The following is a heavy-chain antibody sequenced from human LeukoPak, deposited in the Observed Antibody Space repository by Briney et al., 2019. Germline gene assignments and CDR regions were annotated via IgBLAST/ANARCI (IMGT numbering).Heavy chain of an antibody. CDR2: IYYIGSI. J-gene: IGHJ4*02. CDR1: GGSISSYY. Sequence: SETLSLTCTVSGGSISSYYWSGVREPPGKGLECIGYIYYIGSINYNPSLKSRVIISVDKSKNQSSLKLSSVTPADTAVCYCARVSCSGGSCYPLNFDYWAKGTLVTVSS. CDR3: ARVSCSGGSCYPLNFDY. D-gene: IGHD2-15*01. V-gene: IGHV4-59*01.